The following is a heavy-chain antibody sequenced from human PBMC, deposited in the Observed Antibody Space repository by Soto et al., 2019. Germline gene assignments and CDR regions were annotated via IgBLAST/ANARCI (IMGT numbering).Heavy chain of an antibody. CDR2: ISAYEGNR. V-gene: IGHV1-18*01. D-gene: IGHD5-18*01. CDR3: ARCGYSYGHVDSEGT. CDR1: GYTFTSYG. J-gene: IGHJ5*02. Sequence: QIQLVQSGAEVKKPGASVKVSCKASGYTFTSYGISWVRQAPGQGLEWMGWISAYEGNRNYAQQLQGRVTMTTDTSXXTAYMELRSLRSDDTAVYYCARCGYSYGHVDSEGTWGQGTLVTVSS.